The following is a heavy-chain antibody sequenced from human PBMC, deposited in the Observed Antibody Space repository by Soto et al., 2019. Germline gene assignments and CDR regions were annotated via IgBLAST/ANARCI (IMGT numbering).Heavy chain of an antibody. Sequence: QVQLVQSGAEVKNPGASVKVSCKASGYTFSNYAINWVRQAPGQGLEWMGWISTYFGNTNYAQNIQGRATLTTDTSTSTGYMELRRLRSDDTAVYYCARARIEYQVPRASMHVWSQGTTVTVS. J-gene: IGHJ6*02. CDR3: ARARIEYQVPRASMHV. CDR1: GYTFSNYA. D-gene: IGHD2-2*01. CDR2: ISTYFGNT. V-gene: IGHV1-18*01.